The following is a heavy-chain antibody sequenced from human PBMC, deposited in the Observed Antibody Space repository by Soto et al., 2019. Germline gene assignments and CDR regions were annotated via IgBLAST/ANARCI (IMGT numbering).Heavy chain of an antibody. J-gene: IGHJ4*02. CDR1: GGSFSGYY. V-gene: IGHV4-34*01. CDR3: AMGYGDPWFDY. Sequence: SETLSLTCAVYGGSFSGYYWSWIRQPPGKGLEWIGEISHSGSTNYNPSLKSRVTISVDTSKNQFSLKLSSVTAADTAVYYCAMGYGDPWFDYWGQGTLVTVSS. CDR2: ISHSGST. D-gene: IGHD4-17*01.